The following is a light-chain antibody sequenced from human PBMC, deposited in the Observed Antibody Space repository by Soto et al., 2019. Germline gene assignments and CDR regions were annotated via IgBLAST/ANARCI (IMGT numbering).Light chain of an antibody. V-gene: IGKV1-5*01. CDR1: QNINAW. J-gene: IGKJ1*01. Sequence: HMNQSPSAQFVTVEDRVTITCRTSQNINAWLAWYQQRPGQAPKLLIYDASTVQSGVPSRFSGSGSGTEFTLTISSLQPDDSATYYCQHYSLYSPWTFGQGTKVDIK. CDR3: QHYSLYSPWT. CDR2: DAS.